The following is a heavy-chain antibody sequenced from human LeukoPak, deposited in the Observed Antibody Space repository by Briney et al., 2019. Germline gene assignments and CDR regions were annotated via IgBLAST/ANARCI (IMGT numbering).Heavy chain of an antibody. CDR2: FDPEDGET. V-gene: IGHV1-24*01. CDR3: ATVGLRTTVTTRPAFDI. Sequence: ASVKVSCKVSGYTLTELSMHWVRQAPGKGLEWMGGFDPEDGETIYAQKFQGRVTMTEDTSTDTAYMELSSLRSEDTAVYYCATVGLRTTVTTRPAFDIWGQGTMVTVSS. J-gene: IGHJ3*02. D-gene: IGHD4-17*01. CDR1: GYTLTELS.